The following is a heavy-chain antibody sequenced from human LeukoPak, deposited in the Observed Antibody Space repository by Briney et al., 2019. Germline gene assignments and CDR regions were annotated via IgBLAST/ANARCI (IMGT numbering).Heavy chain of an antibody. Sequence: KSSETLSLTCAVYGGSFSGYYWSWIRQPPGKGLEWIGEINHSGSTNYNPSLKSRVTISVGTSKNQFSLKLSSVTAADTAVYYCARAEGSSWYWFDPWGQGTLVTVSS. J-gene: IGHJ5*02. CDR2: INHSGST. CDR3: ARAEGSSWYWFDP. D-gene: IGHD6-13*01. V-gene: IGHV4-34*01. CDR1: GGSFSGYY.